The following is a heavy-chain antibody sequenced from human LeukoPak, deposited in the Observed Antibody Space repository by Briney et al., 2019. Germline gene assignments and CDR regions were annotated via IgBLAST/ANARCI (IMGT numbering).Heavy chain of an antibody. CDR1: GFTFSSYE. D-gene: IGHD2-21*02. CDR2: ISSSGSTI. V-gene: IGHV3-48*03. Sequence: PGGAVRRYCAASGFTFSSYEMNWVRQAPGKGLEWVSYISSSGSTIYYADSVKGRFTISRDNAKNSLYLQMNSLRAEDTAVYYCARQSGDYSYYYYMDVWGKGTTVTISS. J-gene: IGHJ6*03. CDR3: ARQSGDYSYYYYMDV.